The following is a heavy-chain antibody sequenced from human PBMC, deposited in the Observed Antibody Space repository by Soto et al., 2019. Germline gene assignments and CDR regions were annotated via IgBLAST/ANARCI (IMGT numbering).Heavy chain of an antibody. CDR2: IYHTGST. CDR1: GDSITSSHW. J-gene: IGHJ4*02. D-gene: IGHD2-15*01. CDR3: ASGRWDY. V-gene: IGHV4-4*02. Sequence: QVQLQESGPGLVKPSETLSLTCDVSGDSITSSHWWSWVRQSPEKGLEWIGEIYHTGSTNYNPSLRSQFPISVDKSKNQFSLKMRSVTAGAPAWYYCASGRWDYWGQGALVTVSS.